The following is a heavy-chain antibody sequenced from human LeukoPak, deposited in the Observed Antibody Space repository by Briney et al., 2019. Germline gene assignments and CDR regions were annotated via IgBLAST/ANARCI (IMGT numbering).Heavy chain of an antibody. Sequence: GESLKISCKGSGYSFTSYWIGWVRQMPGKGLEWMGIIYPGDSDTRYSPSFQGQATISADKSISTAYLQWSSLKASDTAMYYCARRGMVRGVIIGNWFDPWGQGTLVTVSS. CDR2: IYPGDSDT. V-gene: IGHV5-51*01. D-gene: IGHD3-10*01. CDR1: GYSFTSYW. CDR3: ARRGMVRGVIIGNWFDP. J-gene: IGHJ5*02.